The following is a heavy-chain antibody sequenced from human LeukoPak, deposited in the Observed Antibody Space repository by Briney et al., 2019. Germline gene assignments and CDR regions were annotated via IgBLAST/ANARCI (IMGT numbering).Heavy chain of an antibody. D-gene: IGHD3-22*01. J-gene: IGHJ4*02. CDR1: GYTFTSYH. Sequence: ASVKVSCKASGYTFTSYHMHWVRQAPGQGLEWMGIINLSDGGTGYAQKFQGRVTMTRDTSTSTVYMELSSLRSEDTAVYYCARSGDYDSSGSHSFDYWGQGTLDTVSS. CDR2: INLSDGGT. V-gene: IGHV1-46*01. CDR3: ARSGDYDSSGSHSFDY.